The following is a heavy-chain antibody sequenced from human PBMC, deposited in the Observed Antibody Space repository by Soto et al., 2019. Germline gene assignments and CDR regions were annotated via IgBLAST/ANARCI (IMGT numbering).Heavy chain of an antibody. V-gene: IGHV4-59*01. Sequence: SETLSLTCTVCGGSIRSYYWSWIRQPPGKGLEWIGYIYYSGSTNYNPSLKSRVTISVDTSKNQFSLKLSSVTAADTAVYYCARDNGGPWGQGTLVTVSS. CDR1: GGSIRSYY. CDR2: IYYSGST. D-gene: IGHD7-27*01. CDR3: ARDNGGP. J-gene: IGHJ5*02.